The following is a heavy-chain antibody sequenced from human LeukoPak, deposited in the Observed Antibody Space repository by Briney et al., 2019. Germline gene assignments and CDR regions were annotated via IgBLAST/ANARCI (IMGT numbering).Heavy chain of an antibody. V-gene: IGHV3-64D*06. J-gene: IGHJ4*02. Sequence: GGSLRLSCSASGFTFSSYAMHWVRQAPGKGLEYVSTISGNGGSTYYADSVKGRFTISRDNSKNTLYLQMSSLGAEDTAVYYCVKESQQLVRYFDYWGQGTLVTVSS. D-gene: IGHD6-13*01. CDR2: ISGNGGST. CDR3: VKESQQLVRYFDY. CDR1: GFTFSSYA.